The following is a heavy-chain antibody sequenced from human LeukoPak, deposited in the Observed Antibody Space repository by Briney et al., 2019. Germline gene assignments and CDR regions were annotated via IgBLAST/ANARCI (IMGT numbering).Heavy chain of an antibody. CDR3: ARYDFDAFDI. CDR1: GYTFTHYY. D-gene: IGHD2-21*02. V-gene: IGHV1-2*02. Sequence: ASVKVSCKASGYTFTHYYIHCVRQAPGQGLEWMGWINPNSGGTNYAQKFQGRVTMTRDTFISTAYMELSRLRSDDTAVYYCARYDFDAFDIWGQGTMVTVSS. CDR2: INPNSGGT. J-gene: IGHJ3*02.